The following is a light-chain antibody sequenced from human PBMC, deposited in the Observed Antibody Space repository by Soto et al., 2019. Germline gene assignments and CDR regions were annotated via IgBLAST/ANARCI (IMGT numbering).Light chain of an antibody. CDR2: EAS. V-gene: IGKV1-5*03. CDR3: QQYNSFTWT. J-gene: IGKJ1*01. CDR1: QSISTW. Sequence: DIQMTQSPSTLSASVGDRVTITCRASQSISTWLAWYQHKPGKAPKLLIYEASSLEGGVPSRFSGSESGTEFTLTISSLQPDDFATYYCQQYNSFTWTFGQGTKVDIK.